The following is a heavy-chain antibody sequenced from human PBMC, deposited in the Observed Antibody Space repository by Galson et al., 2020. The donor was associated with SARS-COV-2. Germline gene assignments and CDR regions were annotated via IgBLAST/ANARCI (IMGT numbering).Heavy chain of an antibody. CDR3: AKPGDSSSASDY. CDR2: ISWNSGSI. D-gene: IGHD6-6*01. J-gene: IGHJ4*02. V-gene: IGHV3-9*01. CDR1: GFTFDDYA. Sequence: GGSLRLSCAASGFTFDDYAMHWVRQGPGKGLEWVSGISWNSGSIGYADSVKGRFTISRDNAKNSLYLQMNSLRAEDTALYYCAKPGDSSSASDYWGQGTLVTVSS.